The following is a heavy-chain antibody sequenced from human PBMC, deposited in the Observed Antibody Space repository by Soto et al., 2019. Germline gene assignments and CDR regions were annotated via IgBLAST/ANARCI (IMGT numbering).Heavy chain of an antibody. J-gene: IGHJ6*02. CDR3: TTAAGTQYYYYYNLDV. D-gene: IGHD1-1*01. CDR1: GFTFSNAY. V-gene: IGHV3-15*07. Sequence: EVQLVESGGGLVKPGGSLRLSCAASGFTFSNAYMNWVRQAPGKRLEWVGRIKTKADGGATDYAAPVRDRFTISRDDSKNTLYLQMNSLKTEDTAVYYCTTAAGTQYYYYYNLDVWGQGTTVAVSS. CDR2: IKTKADGGAT.